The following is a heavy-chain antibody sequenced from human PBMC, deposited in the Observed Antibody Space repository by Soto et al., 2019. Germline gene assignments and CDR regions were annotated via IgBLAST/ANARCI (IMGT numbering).Heavy chain of an antibody. Sequence: GGSLRLSCAASGFTFSSYWMSWVRQAPGKGLEWVANIKHDGSDKSYVDSVKGRFTISRDNAKNTLYLQMNSLRAEDTAVYYCARDLKVHTYYYDSSGYPNAVWGQGTLVTVSS. CDR1: GFTFSSYW. D-gene: IGHD3-22*01. J-gene: IGHJ4*02. CDR2: IKHDGSDK. CDR3: ARDLKVHTYYYDSSGYPNAV. V-gene: IGHV3-7*01.